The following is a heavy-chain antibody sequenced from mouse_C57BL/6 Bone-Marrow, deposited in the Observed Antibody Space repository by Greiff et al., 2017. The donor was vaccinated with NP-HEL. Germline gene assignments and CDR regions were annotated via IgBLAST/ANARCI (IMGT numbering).Heavy chain of an antibody. V-gene: IGHV5-6*02. CDR3: ARRESTMVSDYFDY. J-gene: IGHJ2*01. CDR2: ISSGGSYT. CDR1: GFTFSSYG. D-gene: IGHD2-2*01. Sequence: EVKLVESGGDLVKPGGSLKLSCAASGFTFSSYGMSWVRQTPDKRLEWVATISSGGSYTYYPDSVKGRFTISRDNAKNTLYLQMSSLKSEDTAMYYCARRESTMVSDYFDYWGQGTTLTVSS.